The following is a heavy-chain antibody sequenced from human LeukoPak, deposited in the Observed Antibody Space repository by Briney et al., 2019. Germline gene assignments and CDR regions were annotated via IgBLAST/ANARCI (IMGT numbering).Heavy chain of an antibody. V-gene: IGHV5-51*01. D-gene: IGHD1-26*01. CDR3: ARHRVATADGMDV. CDR2: IYPGDSDI. CDR1: GYCFTSYW. Sequence: GESLKISCKGSGYCFTSYWIVWVRQIPGKGLEWMGIIYPGDSDITYSPSFQGQVTISADKSISTAYLQWSSLKASDTAIYYCARHRVATADGMDVWGKGTTVTVSS. J-gene: IGHJ6*04.